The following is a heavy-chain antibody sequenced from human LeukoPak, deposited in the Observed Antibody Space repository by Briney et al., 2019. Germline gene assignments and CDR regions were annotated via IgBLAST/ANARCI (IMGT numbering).Heavy chain of an antibody. V-gene: IGHV3-30*01. D-gene: IGHD3-16*01. CDR2: ISYDGSNK. Sequence: GGSLRLSCAASGFTFISYAMRWVRQAPGKGLEWVAVISYDGSNKYYADSVKGRFTISRDNSKNTLYLQMNSLRAEDTAVYYCARDHMGGFDYCGQGTLVTVSS. CDR3: ARDHMGGFDY. J-gene: IGHJ4*02. CDR1: GFTFISYA.